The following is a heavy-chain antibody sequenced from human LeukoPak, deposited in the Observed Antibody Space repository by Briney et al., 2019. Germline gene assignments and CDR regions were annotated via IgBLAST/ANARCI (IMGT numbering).Heavy chain of an antibody. Sequence: GGSLRLSCAASGFTLNNYGMHWVRQAPGKGLEWVAVMSYDGRNKHYPDSVKGRFTISRDISTDTLWLQMDSLRTEDTAVYYCAKGPLRGTAAAIDYWGQGTLVTVSS. CDR3: AKGPLRGTAAAIDY. CDR1: GFTLNNYG. J-gene: IGHJ4*02. CDR2: MSYDGRNK. D-gene: IGHD2-2*01. V-gene: IGHV3-30*18.